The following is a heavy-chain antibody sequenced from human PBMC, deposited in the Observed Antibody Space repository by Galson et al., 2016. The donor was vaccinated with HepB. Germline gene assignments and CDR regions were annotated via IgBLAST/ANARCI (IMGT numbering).Heavy chain of an antibody. V-gene: IGHV6-1*01. D-gene: IGHD3-22*01. Sequence: CAISGDSVSSNSAAWIWIRQSPSRGLEWLGRTYYRAKWYYDYALSVKSRVTISPDTSKNQFSLQLNSVTPEDTAVYYCARASYSYDGGGIRGYWYFDLWGRGTLVTVSS. CDR3: ARASYSYDGGGIRGYWYFDL. J-gene: IGHJ2*01. CDR1: GDSVSSNSAA. CDR2: TYYRAKWYY.